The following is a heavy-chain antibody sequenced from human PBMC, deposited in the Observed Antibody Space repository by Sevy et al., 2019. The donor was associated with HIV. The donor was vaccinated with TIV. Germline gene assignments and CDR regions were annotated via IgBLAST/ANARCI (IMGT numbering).Heavy chain of an antibody. CDR3: ARDKDWYYDFWSGSYYYYGMDV. J-gene: IGHJ6*02. CDR1: GFTFSSYW. V-gene: IGHV3-74*01. CDR2: INSDGSST. Sequence: GGSLRLSCAASGFTFSSYWMHWVRQAPGKGLVWVSRINSDGSSTSYADSVKGRFTISRDNAKNTLYLQMNSLRAEDTAVYYCARDKDWYYDFWSGSYYYYGMDVWGQGTTVTVSS. D-gene: IGHD3-3*01.